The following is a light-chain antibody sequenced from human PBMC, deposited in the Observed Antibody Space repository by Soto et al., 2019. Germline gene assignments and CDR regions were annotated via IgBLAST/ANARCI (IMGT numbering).Light chain of an antibody. CDR1: QSVTSS. J-gene: IGKJ4*01. CDR2: DVS. Sequence: EIVLTQSPATLSLSPGDRATLSCRASQSVTSSLAWFQQKPGQAPRLLIYDVSRRATAIPARFSGSGPGTDFTLTISSLEPEYFAVYYCQQRTTWPTFGGGTKVEIK. CDR3: QQRTTWPT. V-gene: IGKV3-11*01.